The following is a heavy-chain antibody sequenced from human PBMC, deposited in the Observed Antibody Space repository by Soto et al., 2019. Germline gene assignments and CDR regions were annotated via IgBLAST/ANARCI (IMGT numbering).Heavy chain of an antibody. CDR2: IRDSGGNT. Sequence: GGSLRLSCAASGFTFSSYGMHWVRQAPGKELEWVSAIRDSGGNTYYADSVKGRFTISRDNSKNTLYLQMNSLRAEDTAVYYCAKEETYYDILTGSPPFDYWGQGTLVTVSS. V-gene: IGHV3-23*01. J-gene: IGHJ4*02. CDR1: GFTFSSYG. CDR3: AKEETYYDILTGSPPFDY. D-gene: IGHD3-9*01.